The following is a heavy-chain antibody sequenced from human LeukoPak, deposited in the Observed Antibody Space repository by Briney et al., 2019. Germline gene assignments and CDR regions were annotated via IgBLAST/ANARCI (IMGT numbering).Heavy chain of an antibody. CDR1: GGSFSGYY. J-gene: IGHJ4*02. D-gene: IGHD1-26*01. CDR2: INHCGST. CDR3: ARDLGSGSYYFDY. Sequence: PETLSLTCAVYGGSFSGYYWSWVRQPPGKGLEWIGEINHCGSTNYNPSLKSRVTISVDTSKNQFSLKLSSVTAADTAVYYCARDLGSGSYYFDYWGQGTLVTVSS. V-gene: IGHV4-34*01.